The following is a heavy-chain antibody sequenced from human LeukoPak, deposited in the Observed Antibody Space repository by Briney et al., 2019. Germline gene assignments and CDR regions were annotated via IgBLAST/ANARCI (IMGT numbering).Heavy chain of an antibody. CDR2: IYFSGST. V-gene: IGHV4-59*08. J-gene: IGHJ4*02. CDR3: TNTNYENFDY. D-gene: IGHD4-11*01. Sequence: KPSETLSLTCAVSGGSMSHYYWSWIRQPPGKGLEWIGYIYFSGSTNYNPSLKSRVTISIDASKSQFSLKLSPVTAADTAVYYCTNTNYENFDYWGQGTLVTVSS. CDR1: GGSMSHYY.